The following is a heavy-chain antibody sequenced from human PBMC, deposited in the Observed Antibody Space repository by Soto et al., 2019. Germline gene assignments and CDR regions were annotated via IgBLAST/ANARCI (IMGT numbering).Heavy chain of an antibody. CDR2: ISYDGSNK. J-gene: IGHJ4*02. D-gene: IGHD2-15*01. Sequence: QVQLVESGGGVVQPGRSLRLSCAASGFTFSSYAMHWVRQAPGKGLEWVAVISYDGSNKYYADSVKGRFTISRDNSKNTLYLQMNSLRAEDTAVYYCARGADVVAAQRKGFDYWGQGTLVTVSS. CDR3: ARGADVVAAQRKGFDY. CDR1: GFTFSSYA. V-gene: IGHV3-30-3*01.